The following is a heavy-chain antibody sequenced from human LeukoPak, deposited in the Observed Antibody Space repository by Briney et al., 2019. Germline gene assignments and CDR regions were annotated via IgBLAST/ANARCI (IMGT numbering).Heavy chain of an antibody. CDR3: ASDRDYYDSSGYLFDY. D-gene: IGHD3-22*01. CDR2: ITQAGSET. CDR1: GFTFSSYW. V-gene: IGHV3-7*01. J-gene: IGHJ4*02. Sequence: PGGSPRLSCAASGFTFSSYWMSWVRQAPGKGLEWVANITQAGSETCYVDSVKGRFTISRDNAKNSLYLQMNSLRAEDTAVYYCASDRDYYDSSGYLFDYWGQGTLVNAS.